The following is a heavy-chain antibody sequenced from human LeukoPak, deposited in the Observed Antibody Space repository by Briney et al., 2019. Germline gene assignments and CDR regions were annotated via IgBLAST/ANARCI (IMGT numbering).Heavy chain of an antibody. D-gene: IGHD5-18*01. CDR3: AKDQLSRGIQLWLSADYYYYGMDV. CDR2: ISGSGGST. J-gene: IGHJ6*02. CDR1: GFTFSSYA. Sequence: PGGSLRLSCAASGFTFSSYAMSWVRQAPGKGLEWVSAISGSGGSTYYADSVKGRFTISRGNSKNTLYLQMNSLRAEDTAVYYCAKDQLSRGIQLWLSADYYYYGMDVWGQGTTVTVSS. V-gene: IGHV3-23*01.